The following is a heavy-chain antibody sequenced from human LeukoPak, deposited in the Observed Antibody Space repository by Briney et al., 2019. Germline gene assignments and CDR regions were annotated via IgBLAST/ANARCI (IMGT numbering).Heavy chain of an antibody. Sequence: SETLSLTCTVSGYSISSGYYWGWIRQPPGKGLEWIGSIYYSGSTYYNPSLKSRVTISVDTSKNQFSLKLSSVTAADTAVYYCARVSFRYCSGGSCYSYYYYYMDVWGKGTTVTVSS. V-gene: IGHV4-38-2*02. CDR1: GYSISSGYY. J-gene: IGHJ6*03. D-gene: IGHD2-15*01. CDR2: IYYSGST. CDR3: ARVSFRYCSGGSCYSYYYYYMDV.